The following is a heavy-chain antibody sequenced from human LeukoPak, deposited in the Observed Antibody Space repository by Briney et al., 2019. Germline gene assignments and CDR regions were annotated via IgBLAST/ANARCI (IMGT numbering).Heavy chain of an antibody. CDR3: ARVLAGRYCGGDCYEPDAFDI. CDR2: ISSSSSYI. CDR1: GFTFSSYE. D-gene: IGHD2-21*02. V-gene: IGHV3-21*01. J-gene: IGHJ3*02. Sequence: GGSLRLSCAASGFTFSSYEMNWVRQAPGKGLEWVSSISSSSSYIYYADSVKGRFTISRDNAKNSLYLQMNSLRAEDTAVYYCARVLAGRYCGGDCYEPDAFDIWGQGTMVTVSS.